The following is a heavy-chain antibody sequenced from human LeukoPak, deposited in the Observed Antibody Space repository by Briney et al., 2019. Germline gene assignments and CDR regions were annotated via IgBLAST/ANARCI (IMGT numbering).Heavy chain of an antibody. CDR3: ASTPGTNEVDY. J-gene: IGHJ4*02. CDR1: GGTFSSYA. CDR2: IIPIFGTA. Sequence: ASVKVSCKASGGTFSSYAISWVRQAPGQGLEWMGRIIPIFGTANYAQKFQGRVTITADKSTSTAYMELSSLRSEDTAVYYCASTPGTNEVDYWGQGTLVTVSS. V-gene: IGHV1-69*06. D-gene: IGHD4-17*01.